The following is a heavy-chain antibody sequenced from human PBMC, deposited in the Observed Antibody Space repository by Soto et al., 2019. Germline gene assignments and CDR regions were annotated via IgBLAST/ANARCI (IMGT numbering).Heavy chain of an antibody. Sequence: SETLSPTCTVSGGPIPGADYYWSWIRQPPGKGLEWIGYIYYSGSTYYNSSLKTRVTISVDTSKNQSSLKLSSVPAAGTAVYCCARAPAAMDNWVDAWGQGTLVTVSS. V-gene: IGHV4-30-4*01. D-gene: IGHD5-18*01. J-gene: IGHJ5*02. CDR2: IYYSGST. CDR3: ARAPAAMDNWVDA. CDR1: GGPIPGADYY.